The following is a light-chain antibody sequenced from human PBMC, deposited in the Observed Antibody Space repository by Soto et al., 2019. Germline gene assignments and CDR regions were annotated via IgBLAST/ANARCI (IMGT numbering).Light chain of an antibody. CDR3: SSYTSSSTPYV. CDR2: DVS. CDR1: SSDVGGYNY. J-gene: IGLJ1*01. Sequence: QSARTQPASVFGSPGQSITISCTGTSSDVGGYNYVSWYQQHPGKAPKLMIYDVSNRPSGVSNRFSGSKSGNTASLTISGLQAEDEADYYCSSYTSSSTPYVFGTGTNVTVL. V-gene: IGLV2-14*01.